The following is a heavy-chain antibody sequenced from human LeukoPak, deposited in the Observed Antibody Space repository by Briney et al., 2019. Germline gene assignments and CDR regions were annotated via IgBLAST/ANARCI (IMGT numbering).Heavy chain of an antibody. J-gene: IGHJ4*02. CDR3: ARSYDSSGYNKYYFDY. D-gene: IGHD3-22*01. CDR2: INHSGST. V-gene: IGHV4-34*01. Sequence: SETLSLTCAVYGGSFSGYYWSWIPQPPGKGLEWIGEINHSGSTNYNPSLKSRVTISVDTSKNQFSLKLSSVTAADTAVYYCARSYDSSGYNKYYFDYWGQGTLVTVSS. CDR1: GGSFSGYY.